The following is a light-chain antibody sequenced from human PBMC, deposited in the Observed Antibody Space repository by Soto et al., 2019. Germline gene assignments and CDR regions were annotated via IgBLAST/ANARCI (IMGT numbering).Light chain of an antibody. J-gene: IGLJ3*02. CDR1: SSDIGGYKY. Sequence: QSALTQPASVSGSPGQSITISCTGTSSDIGGYKYVSWYQQHPGKAPKLMIYDVSNRPPGVSNRFSGSKSGNTASLTISGLQVEDEADYYCSSYTTSSTPWVFGGGTMLTVL. CDR3: SSYTTSSTPWV. V-gene: IGLV2-14*03. CDR2: DVS.